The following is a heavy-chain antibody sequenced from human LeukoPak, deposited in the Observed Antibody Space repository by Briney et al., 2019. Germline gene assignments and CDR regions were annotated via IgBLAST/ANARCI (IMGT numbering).Heavy chain of an antibody. J-gene: IGHJ4*02. CDR3: ASSSIVGGSY. CDR2: IYYSGST. V-gene: IGHV4-59*01. CDR1: GGSISSYY. D-gene: IGHD1-26*01. Sequence: SETLSLTCTVSGGSISSYYWSWIRQPPGKGLEWIGYIYYSGSTNCNPSLKSRVTISVDTSKNQFSLKLSSVTAADTAVYYCASSSIVGGSYWGQGTLVTVSS.